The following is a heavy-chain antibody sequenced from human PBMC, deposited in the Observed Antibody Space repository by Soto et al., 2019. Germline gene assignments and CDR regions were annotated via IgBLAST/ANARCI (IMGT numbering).Heavy chain of an antibody. V-gene: IGHV1-3*01. CDR3: ARPTYYYDSSGYYFGY. J-gene: IGHJ4*02. D-gene: IGHD3-22*01. CDR2: INAGNGNT. CDR1: GYTFTSYV. Sequence: QVQLVQSGAEVKKPGASVKVSCKASGYTFTSYVMHWVHQAPGQRLEWMGWINAGNGNTKYSQKFQGRVTITRDTSASTAYMELSSLRSEDTAVYYCARPTYYYDSSGYYFGYWGQGTLVTVSS.